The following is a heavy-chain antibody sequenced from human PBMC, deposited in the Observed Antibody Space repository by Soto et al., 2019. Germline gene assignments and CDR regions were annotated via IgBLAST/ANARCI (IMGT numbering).Heavy chain of an antibody. V-gene: IGHV4-31*03. D-gene: IGHD6-13*01. CDR3: ARDRQQLVPDYYYYYMDV. CDR2: IYYSGST. Sequence: SETLSLTCTVAGGSISSGGYYWSWIRQHPGKGLEWIGYIYYSGSTYYNPSLKSRVTISVDTSKNQFSLKLSSVTAADTAVYYCARDRQQLVPDYYYYYMDVWGKGTTVTVSS. CDR1: GGSISSGGYY. J-gene: IGHJ6*03.